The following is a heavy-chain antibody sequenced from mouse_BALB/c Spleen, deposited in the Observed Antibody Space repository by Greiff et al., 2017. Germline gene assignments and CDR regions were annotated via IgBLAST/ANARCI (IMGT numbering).Heavy chain of an antibody. CDR3: AIWDDFDY. V-gene: IGHV2-5-1*01. Sequence: QVQLKQSGPSLVQPSQCLSITCTVSGFTLTSYGVHWVRQSPGKGLEWLGVIWRGGSTDYNAAFMSRLSITKDNSKSQVFFKMNSLQADDAAIYCCAIWDDFDYWGQGTTLTVSS. J-gene: IGHJ2*01. CDR2: IWRGGST. D-gene: IGHD4-1*01. CDR1: GFTLTSYG.